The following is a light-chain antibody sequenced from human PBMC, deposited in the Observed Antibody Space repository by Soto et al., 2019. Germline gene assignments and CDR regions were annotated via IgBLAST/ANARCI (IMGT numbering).Light chain of an antibody. J-gene: IGLJ1*01. V-gene: IGLV3-21*02. CDR3: QVWDGRSFQGV. CDR1: SIGSKS. Sequence: SYELSHPPSVSLAPGHTASISCGGDSIGSKSVNWYQQRPGQAPVVVVYDDTDRPTGIPERFSGSNSGNTATLTITRVEAGDEADYYCQVWDGRSFQGVFGPGTKVTVL. CDR2: DDT.